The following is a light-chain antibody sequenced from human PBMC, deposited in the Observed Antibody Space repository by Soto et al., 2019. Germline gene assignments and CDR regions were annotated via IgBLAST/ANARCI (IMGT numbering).Light chain of an antibody. J-gene: IGKJ4*01. CDR1: QSVSSY. CDR3: QQRSNWPPEIT. CDR2: DAS. Sequence: EIVLTQSPATLSLSPGERATLSCRASQSVSSYLAWYQQKPGQAPRLLIYDASNRATGIPARFSGSGSGTDFTLTISSLEPEDSAVYYCQQRSNWPPEITFGGGTKVEIK. V-gene: IGKV3-11*01.